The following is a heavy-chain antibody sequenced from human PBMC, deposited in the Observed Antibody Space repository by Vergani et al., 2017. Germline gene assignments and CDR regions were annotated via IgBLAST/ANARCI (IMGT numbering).Heavy chain of an antibody. CDR1: GGSISSYY. CDR3: ARYNWNDPYFDY. Sequence: QVQLQESGPGLVKPSETLSLTCTVSGGSISSYYWSWIRQPPGKGLEWIGEINHSGSTNYNPSLKSRVTISVDTSKNQFSLKLSSVTAADTAVYYCARYNWNDPYFDYWDQGTLVTVSS. V-gene: IGHV4-59*12. D-gene: IGHD1-20*01. J-gene: IGHJ4*02. CDR2: INHSGST.